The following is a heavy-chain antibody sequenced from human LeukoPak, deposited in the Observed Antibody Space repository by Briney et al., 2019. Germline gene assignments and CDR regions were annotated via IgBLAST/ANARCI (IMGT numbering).Heavy chain of an antibody. CDR1: GFTFSSYW. CDR2: IKQDGSEK. J-gene: IGHJ3*02. V-gene: IGHV3-7*01. Sequence: GGSLRLSCAASGFTFSSYWMSWVRQAPGKGLEWVANIKQDGSEKYYVDSVKGRFTISRHNAKNSLYLQMNSLRAEDTAVYYCARVPAGVIGMKDAFDIWGHGTMVTVSS. CDR3: ARVPAGVIGMKDAFDI. D-gene: IGHD3-16*02.